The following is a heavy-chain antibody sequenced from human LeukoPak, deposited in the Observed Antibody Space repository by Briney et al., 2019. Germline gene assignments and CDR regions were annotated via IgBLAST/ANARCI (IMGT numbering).Heavy chain of an antibody. CDR3: AKDNGRSSSWWVIDY. CDR1: GFTFSSYA. Sequence: GGSLRLSCAASGFTFSSYAMSWVRQAPGKGLEWVSAISGSGGSTYYADSVKGRFTISRDNSKNTRYLQMNSLRAEDTAVYYCAKDNGRSSSWWVIDYWGQGTLVTVSS. D-gene: IGHD6-13*01. V-gene: IGHV3-23*01. CDR2: ISGSGGST. J-gene: IGHJ4*02.